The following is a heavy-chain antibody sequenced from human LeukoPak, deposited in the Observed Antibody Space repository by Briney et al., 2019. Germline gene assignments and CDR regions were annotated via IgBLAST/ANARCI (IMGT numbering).Heavy chain of an antibody. CDR1: GGSISSYY. CDR2: IYYSGST. CDR3: ARGGLESGGASY. J-gene: IGHJ4*02. Sequence: SETLCLTCTVSGGSISSYYWSWIRQPPGKGLEWIGYIYYSGSTNYNPSLKSRVTISVDTSKNQFSLKLSSVTAADTAVYYCARGGLESGGASYWGQGTLVTVSS. V-gene: IGHV4-59*01. D-gene: IGHD2-15*01.